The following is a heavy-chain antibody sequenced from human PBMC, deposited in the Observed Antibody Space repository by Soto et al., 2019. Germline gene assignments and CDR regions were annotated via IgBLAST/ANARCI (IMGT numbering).Heavy chain of an antibody. CDR1: GGSFSGYY. J-gene: IGHJ4*02. CDR3: ARVPTVTAKIAY. V-gene: IGHV4-34*01. Sequence: SETLSLTCAVYGGSFSGYYWSWIRQPPGKGLEWIGEINHSGSTNYNPSLKSRVTISVDTSKNQFSLKLSSVTAADTAVYYCARVPTVTAKIAYWGQGTLVTVSS. CDR2: INHSGST. D-gene: IGHD4-17*01.